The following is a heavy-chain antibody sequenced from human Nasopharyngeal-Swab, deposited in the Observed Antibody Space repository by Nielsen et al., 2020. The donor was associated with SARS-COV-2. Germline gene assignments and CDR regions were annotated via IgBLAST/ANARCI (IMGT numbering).Heavy chain of an antibody. V-gene: IGHV4-34*01. J-gene: IGHJ4*02. Sequence: SETLSLTCAVYGGFFRGFYWSWIRQPPGKGLEWIGEINDSGSTNYNPSLTSRVTMSVDTPKSQFSLKLNSVTAADTAVYYCARGLRKVPIFPASQYYFDYWGQGTLVTVSS. CDR2: INDSGST. D-gene: IGHD3-9*01. CDR3: ARGLRKVPIFPASQYYFDY. CDR1: GGFFRGFY.